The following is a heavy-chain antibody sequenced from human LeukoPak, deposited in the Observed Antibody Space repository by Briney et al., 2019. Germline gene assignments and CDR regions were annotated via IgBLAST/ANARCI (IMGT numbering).Heavy chain of an antibody. CDR2: IYYSGST. V-gene: IGHV4-59*12. D-gene: IGHD2-21*01. CDR1: GGSISSYY. J-gene: IGHJ4*02. CDR3: ARDGLGPYCGGDCSYYFDY. Sequence: SETLSLTCTVSGGSISSYYWSWIRQPPGKGLEWIGYIYYSGSTNYNPSLKSRVTMSVDTSKNQFSLKLSSVTAADTAVYYCARDGLGPYCGGDCSYYFDYWGQGTLVTVSS.